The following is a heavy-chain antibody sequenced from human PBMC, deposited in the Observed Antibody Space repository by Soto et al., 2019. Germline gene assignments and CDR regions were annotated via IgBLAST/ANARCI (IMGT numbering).Heavy chain of an antibody. V-gene: IGHV4-59*01. D-gene: IGHD2-15*01. CDR1: RASSSTYD. CDR2: ISYSGST. J-gene: IGHJ5*02. Sequence: PWETVSLTCTVSRASSSTYDCSWIRQPPGKGLEWIGFISYSGSTNYNPSLKSRVTISFDASKNEISLQVRSATAADAAVYYCARDLKEYCSDGKCNWFDPWGQGTLVTVSS. CDR3: ARDLKEYCSDGKCNWFDP.